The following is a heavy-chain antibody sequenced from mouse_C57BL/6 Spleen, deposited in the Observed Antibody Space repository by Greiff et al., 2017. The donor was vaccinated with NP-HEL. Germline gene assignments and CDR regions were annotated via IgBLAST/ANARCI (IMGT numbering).Heavy chain of an antibody. D-gene: IGHD1-1*01. V-gene: IGHV1-19*01. CDR3: AHYYGSSWYFDV. CDR1: GYTFTDYY. CDR2: INPYNGGT. J-gene: IGHJ1*03. Sequence: VKLVESGPVLVKPGASVKMSCKASGYTFTDYYMNWVKQSHGKSLEWIGVINPYNGGTSYNQKFKGKATLTVDKSSSTAYMELNSLTSEDSAVYYCAHYYGSSWYFDVWGTGTTVTVSS.